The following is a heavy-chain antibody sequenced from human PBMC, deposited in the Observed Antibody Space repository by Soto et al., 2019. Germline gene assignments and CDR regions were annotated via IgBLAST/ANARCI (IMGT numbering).Heavy chain of an antibody. D-gene: IGHD6-19*01. CDR1: GIEFSNYA. Sequence: PGGSLRLSCVASGIEFSNYAMSWVRQAPGKGLGWVSISSASGRSRYHADSVKGRFTTSRDNSKNTLYLHMTNLRAEDTAVYYCAKDGNWLDVYLDVWGQGTPVTVSS. J-gene: IGHJ4*02. CDR3: AKDGNWLDVYLDV. V-gene: IGHV3-23*01. CDR2: SSASGRSR.